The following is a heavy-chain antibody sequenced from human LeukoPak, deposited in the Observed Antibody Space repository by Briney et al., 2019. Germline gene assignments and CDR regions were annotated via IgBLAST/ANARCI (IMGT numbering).Heavy chain of an antibody. D-gene: IGHD6-13*01. J-gene: IGHJ6*03. CDR3: ARDSTRYSSSWYIINYYYYYMDV. Sequence: GSVKVSCKASGYTFTSYGISWVRQAPGQGLEWMGWISAYNGNTNYAQKLQGRFTMTRDTSISTDYMELSRLTSDDTAVYYCARDSTRYSSSWYIINYYYYYMDVWGKGTTVTVSS. CDR1: GYTFTSYG. CDR2: ISAYNGNT. V-gene: IGHV1-18*01.